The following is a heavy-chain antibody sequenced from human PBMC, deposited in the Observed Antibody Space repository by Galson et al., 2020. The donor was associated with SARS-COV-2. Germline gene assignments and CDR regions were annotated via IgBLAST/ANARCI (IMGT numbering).Heavy chain of an antibody. D-gene: IGHD1-26*01. V-gene: IGHV4-39*07. J-gene: IGHJ4*02. CDR3: VRDKNSGRRGYFDD. CDR1: GGSISDSDYF. CDR2: IYYNGDT. Sequence: SETLSLTCTVSGGSISDSDYFWGWIRQPPGRGLEWIGTIYYNGDTYYNPSLKSRVTISVDTSKNQFSLMLSSVTAADTAVFYCVRDKNSGRRGYFDDWGQGTLVTVSS.